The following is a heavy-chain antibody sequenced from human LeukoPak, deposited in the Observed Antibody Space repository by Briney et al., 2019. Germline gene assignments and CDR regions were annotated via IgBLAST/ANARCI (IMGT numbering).Heavy chain of an antibody. D-gene: IGHD1-26*01. CDR3: ARDRRGIGKAFDI. CDR2: VSSSSSTI. J-gene: IGHJ3*02. Sequence: GGSLRLSCAASGFTFSSYSMNWVRQAPGKGLEWVSHVSSSSSTIYYADSVKGRFTISRDNAKNSLYLQMNSLRAEDTAVYYCARDRRGIGKAFDIWGQGTMVTVSS. CDR1: GFTFSSYS. V-gene: IGHV3-48*01.